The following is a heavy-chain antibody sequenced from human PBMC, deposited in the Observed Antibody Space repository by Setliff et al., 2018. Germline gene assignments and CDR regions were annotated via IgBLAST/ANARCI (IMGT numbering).Heavy chain of an antibody. CDR3: VRSSAPQVVLAADFDF. CDR2: ISPYSGNT. V-gene: IGHV1-18*04. J-gene: IGHJ4*02. CDR1: GYTFTNYW. Sequence: GESLKISCKGSGYTFTNYWIGWVRQMPGKGLEWMGSISPYSGNTNYPQWLQDRVTMTIDASATTVYMELKSLRSDDTAVYYCVRSSAPQVVLAADFDFWGQGTPVTVS. D-gene: IGHD6-19*01.